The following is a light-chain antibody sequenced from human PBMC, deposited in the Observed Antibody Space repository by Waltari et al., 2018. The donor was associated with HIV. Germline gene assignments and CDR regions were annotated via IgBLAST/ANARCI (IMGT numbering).Light chain of an antibody. CDR1: QSVSRSY. J-gene: IGKJ4*01. CDR2: GAS. CDR3: QQYDGSST. Sequence: EIVLTQSPGTLSLSPGERATLSCRASQSVSRSYLAWYQAKPGQAPRLLIYGASSRATGTPDRFSGSGSGTDFTLTINRLEPEDFAVYYCQQYDGSSTFGGGTKVEIK. V-gene: IGKV3-20*01.